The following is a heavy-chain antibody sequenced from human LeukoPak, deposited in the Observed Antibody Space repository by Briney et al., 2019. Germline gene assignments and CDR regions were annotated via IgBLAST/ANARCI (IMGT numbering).Heavy chain of an antibody. CDR1: GFTFSSYG. V-gene: IGHV3-23*03. CDR3: AKSIVDQLSYNWFDP. Sequence: GGSLRLSCAASGFTFSSYGMSWVRQAPGKGLEWVSRINTDGSTTNYADSVKGRFTISRDNSKNTLYLQMNSLRAEDTAVYYCAKSIVDQLSYNWFDPWGQGTLVTVSS. D-gene: IGHD1-26*01. CDR2: INTDGSTT. J-gene: IGHJ5*02.